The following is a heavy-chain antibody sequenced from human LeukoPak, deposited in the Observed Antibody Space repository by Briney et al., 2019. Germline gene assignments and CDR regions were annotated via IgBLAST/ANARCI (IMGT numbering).Heavy chain of an antibody. CDR2: LYSGGST. J-gene: IGHJ5*02. CDR1: GFTVSSNY. D-gene: IGHD1/OR15-1a*01. Sequence: PGGSLRLSCAASGFTVSSNYMSRVRQAPGKALEWVSLLYSGGSTFYADSVKGRFTISRDNSKNTVDLQMNSLRAEDTAVYYCARGPNMGYFDPWGQGTLVTVSS. CDR3: ARGPNMGYFDP. V-gene: IGHV3-53*01.